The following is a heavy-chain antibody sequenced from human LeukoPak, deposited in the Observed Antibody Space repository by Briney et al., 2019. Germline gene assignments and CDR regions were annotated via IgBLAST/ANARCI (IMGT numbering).Heavy chain of an antibody. J-gene: IGHJ6*02. Sequence: SGTLSLTCAVSGGSISSSNWWSWVRQPPGKGLEWIGEIYHSGSTNYNPSLKSRVTISVDTSKNQFSLKLSSVTAADTAVYYCARGRAAAGIPYYFGMDVWGQGTTVTVSS. CDR3: ARGRAAAGIPYYFGMDV. CDR2: IYHSGST. CDR1: GGSISSSNW. D-gene: IGHD6-13*01. V-gene: IGHV4-4*02.